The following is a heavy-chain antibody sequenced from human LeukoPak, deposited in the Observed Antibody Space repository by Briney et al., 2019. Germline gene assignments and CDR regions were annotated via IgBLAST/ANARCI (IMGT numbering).Heavy chain of an antibody. CDR1: GYTFTSYA. Sequence: VASVRVSCKASGYTFTSYAMHWVRQAPGQRGEWMGWINAGNGNTKYSQKFQGRVTITRDTSASTAYMELSSLRSEDTAVYYCARGGWNVAWFDHWGQGTLVTVSS. D-gene: IGHD1-1*01. J-gene: IGHJ5*02. CDR3: ARGGWNVAWFDH. V-gene: IGHV1-3*01. CDR2: INAGNGNT.